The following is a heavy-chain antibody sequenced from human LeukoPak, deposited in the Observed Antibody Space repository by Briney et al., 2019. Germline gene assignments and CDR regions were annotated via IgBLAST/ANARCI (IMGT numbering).Heavy chain of an antibody. V-gene: IGHV3-21*01. J-gene: IGHJ4*02. CDR3: ATSLEQLPTPTFY. D-gene: IGHD6-6*01. Sequence: GGSLTLSCAASGFTFSSYSMNRVRQAPGKELEWVSSISSSSSYIYYADSVKGRFTISRDNAKNSLYLQMNSLRAEDTAVYYCATSLEQLPTPTFYWGQGTLVTVSS. CDR1: GFTFSSYS. CDR2: ISSSSSYI.